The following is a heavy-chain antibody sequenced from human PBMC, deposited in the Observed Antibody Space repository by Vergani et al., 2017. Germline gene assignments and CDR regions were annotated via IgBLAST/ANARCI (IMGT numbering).Heavy chain of an antibody. D-gene: IGHD3-16*01. CDR3: TRDRLDDSYAYFDY. CDR1: GFTSSYYG. J-gene: IGHJ4*02. Sequence: QVHLVESGGGVVQPGRSLRLSCVVSGFTSSYYGMHWVRQAPGKGLEWVAVISYDGTQKYYADSVKGRFTISRDNSKSTLYLQMNSLRTEDTAVYYCTRDRLDDSYAYFDYWGQGTLVTVSP. CDR2: ISYDGTQK. V-gene: IGHV3-30*03.